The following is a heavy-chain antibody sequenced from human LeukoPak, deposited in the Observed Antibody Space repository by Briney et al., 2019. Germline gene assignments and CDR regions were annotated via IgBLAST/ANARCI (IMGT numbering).Heavy chain of an antibody. CDR3: AKVFRSSGYYFCYFDL. Sequence: SETLSLTCTVSGGSISSYYWSWIRQPPGKGLEWIGYIYYSGSTNYNPSLKSRVTISVDTSKNQFSLKLSSVTAADTAVYYCAKVFRSSGYYFCYFDLWGRGTLVTVSS. D-gene: IGHD3-22*01. J-gene: IGHJ2*01. V-gene: IGHV4-59*01. CDR1: GGSISSYY. CDR2: IYYSGST.